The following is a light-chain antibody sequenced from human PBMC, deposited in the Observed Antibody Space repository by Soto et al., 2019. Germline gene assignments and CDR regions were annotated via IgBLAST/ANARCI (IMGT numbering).Light chain of an antibody. CDR2: AAS. V-gene: IGKV1-6*01. Sequence: AIRMTQSPSSLSASTGDRVTITCRASQGIRNDLGWYQQKPGKAPNLLIYAASSLQSGVPSRFSGSGSGTDFTLTISSLQPEDFATYYCLQDYNYPYTFGQGTKLEIK. J-gene: IGKJ2*01. CDR3: LQDYNYPYT. CDR1: QGIRND.